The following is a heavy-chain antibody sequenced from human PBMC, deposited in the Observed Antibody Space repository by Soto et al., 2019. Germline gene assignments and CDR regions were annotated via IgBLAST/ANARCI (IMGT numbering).Heavy chain of an antibody. V-gene: IGHV3-9*01. Sequence: EVQLVESGGGLVQPGMSLRLSCAASGFTFDAYAMHWVRQAPGKGLECVAGISWNSGSIGYADSVKGRFTISRDNAKNSLYLQMNSLIADDTALYYCAKDYYGSGSHWYFDLWGRGTLVTVSS. J-gene: IGHJ2*01. CDR1: GFTFDAYA. D-gene: IGHD3-10*01. CDR2: ISWNSGSI. CDR3: AKDYYGSGSHWYFDL.